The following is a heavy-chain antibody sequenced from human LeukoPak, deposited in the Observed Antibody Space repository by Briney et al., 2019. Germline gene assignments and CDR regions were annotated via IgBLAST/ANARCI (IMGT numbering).Heavy chain of an antibody. CDR1: GYTFLSYG. V-gene: IGHV1-18*01. J-gene: IGHJ4*02. Sequence: ASVKVSCKTSGYTFLSYGISWARRAPGQGLEWMGWISGYNGNTKLAQKLQGRLTMTTDTSTNTAYMDLRSLRSDDTAVYYCARADYDFWSGYTAFDYWGQGTLVTVSS. CDR3: ARADYDFWSGYTAFDY. D-gene: IGHD3-3*01. CDR2: ISGYNGNT.